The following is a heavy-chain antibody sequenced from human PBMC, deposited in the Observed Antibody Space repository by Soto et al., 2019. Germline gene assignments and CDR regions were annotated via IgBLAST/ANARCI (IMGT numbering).Heavy chain of an antibody. V-gene: IGHV3-23*01. CDR1: GFTFSSYA. D-gene: IGHD4-17*01. CDR2: ISGSGGST. CDR3: ASPPLDYGDYFGGLD. J-gene: IGHJ4*02. Sequence: EVQLMESGGGLVQPGGSLGLSCAASGFTFSSYAMSWVRQAPGKGLEWVSAISGSGGSTYYADSVKGRFTISRDNSKNTLYLQMNSLRAEDTAVYYCASPPLDYGDYFGGLDWGQGTLVTVSS.